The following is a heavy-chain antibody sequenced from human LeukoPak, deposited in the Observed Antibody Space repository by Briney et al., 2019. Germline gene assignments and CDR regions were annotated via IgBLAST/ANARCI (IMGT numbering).Heavy chain of an antibody. J-gene: IGHJ6*03. D-gene: IGHD1-7*01. CDR2: IRYDGTNK. Sequence: SGGSLRLSCAASGFTFSSYGMHWVRQAPGKGLEWVAFIRYDGTNKYYADSVKGRFTISRDNSRNTLYLQMNSLRAEDTAVYYCARASRSRFNLNYEYYYYMDVWGKGTTVTVSS. CDR1: GFTFSSYG. V-gene: IGHV3-30*02. CDR3: ARASRSRFNLNYEYYYYMDV.